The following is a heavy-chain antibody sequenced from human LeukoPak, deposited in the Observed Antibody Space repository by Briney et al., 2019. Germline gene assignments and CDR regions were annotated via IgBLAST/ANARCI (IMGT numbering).Heavy chain of an antibody. CDR1: GGSFSGYY. J-gene: IGHJ4*02. CDR2: INHSGST. V-gene: IGHV4-34*01. D-gene: IGHD4-11*01. Sequence: PSETLSLTCAVYGGSFSGYYWSWIRQPPGKGLEWIGEINHSGSTNYNPSLKSRVTISVDTSKNQFSLKLSSVTAADTAVYYCARSPLFYSDYSDYWGRGTLVTVSS. CDR3: ARSPLFYSDYSDY.